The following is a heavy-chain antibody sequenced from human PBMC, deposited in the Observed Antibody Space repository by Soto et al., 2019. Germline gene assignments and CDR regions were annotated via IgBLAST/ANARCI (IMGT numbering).Heavy chain of an antibody. J-gene: IGHJ6*02. CDR2: VHYSWGS. Sequence: SETLSLTCTVSGGSISSYHWSWIRQTPGKGLEWIGYVHYSWGSNYNPSLKSRVTISLDTSKSQFSLKLTSVTATDTAVYYCARQRCGALHALVDAWGQGTTVTVSS. CDR3: ARQRCGALHALVDA. CDR1: GGSISSYH. V-gene: IGHV4-59*08. D-gene: IGHD1-26*01.